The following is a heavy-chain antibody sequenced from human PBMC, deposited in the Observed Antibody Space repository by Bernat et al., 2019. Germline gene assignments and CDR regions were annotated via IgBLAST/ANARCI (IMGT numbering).Heavy chain of an antibody. J-gene: IGHJ4*02. CDR2: ISSSSSYI. CDR3: ARVSGADMVATDY. V-gene: IGHV3-21*01. CDR1: LFTFSSYS. D-gene: IGHD5-12*01. Sequence: EVPLVESGGGLVQPGWSLRLSCAASLFTFSSYSMNWARQAPGKGLEWVSPISSSSSYIYNADSMTGRFTNSKDYAKSTLDQKMDSLGSEYTAVYSSARVSGADMVATDYWGQGTLVTVSS.